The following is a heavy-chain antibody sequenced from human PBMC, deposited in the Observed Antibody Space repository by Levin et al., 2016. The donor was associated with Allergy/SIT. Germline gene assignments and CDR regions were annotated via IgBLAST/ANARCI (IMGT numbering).Heavy chain of an antibody. CDR2: LSWNSNTK. J-gene: IGHJ4*02. V-gene: IGHV3-9*01. CDR3: AKDVTSGYGPYYFDY. D-gene: IGHD5-12*01. Sequence: PGKGLEWVSGLSWNSNTKGYGDSVKGRFTISRDNAKNSLYLQMNSLRAEDTALYYCAKDVTSGYGPYYFDYWGQGTLVTVSS.